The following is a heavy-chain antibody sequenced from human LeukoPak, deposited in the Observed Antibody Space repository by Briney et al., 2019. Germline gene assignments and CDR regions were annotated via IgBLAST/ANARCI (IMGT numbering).Heavy chain of an antibody. CDR2: ISGSGSTS. Sequence: GGSLRLSCAASGFTFRSYEMNWVRQAPGKGLEWVSYISGSGSTSYYADSVKGRFTIPRDNAKNSLYLQMNSLRGEDTAVYYCASIYVSGSYWDYWGQGTLVTVSS. V-gene: IGHV3-48*03. D-gene: IGHD3-10*01. CDR3: ASIYVSGSYWDY. J-gene: IGHJ4*02. CDR1: GFTFRSYE.